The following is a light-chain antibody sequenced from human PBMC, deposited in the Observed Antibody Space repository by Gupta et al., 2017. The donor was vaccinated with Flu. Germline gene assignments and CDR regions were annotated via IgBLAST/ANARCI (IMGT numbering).Light chain of an antibody. CDR3: QQFDNLYS. J-gene: IGKJ2*03. V-gene: IGKV1-33*01. CDR2: AAS. Sequence: DIQMTQSPFSLSASVGDRVTITCQASQDINKYLNWYQQKPGKAPKLLIYAASNLEIGVPSRFSGSGSGTDFTFTISSLQPEDIATYYCQQFDNLYSFGQGTKLEIK. CDR1: QDINKY.